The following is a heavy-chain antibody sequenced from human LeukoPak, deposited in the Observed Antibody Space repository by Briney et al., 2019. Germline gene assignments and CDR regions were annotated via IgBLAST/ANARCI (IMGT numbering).Heavy chain of an antibody. CDR1: GGSISSDGYY. Sequence: PSETLSLTCTVSGGSISSDGYYWSWIRPHPGKGLEWIGYIYYSGSTYYHPSLKSRVTISVDTSKNQFSLKLSSVTAADRAGDYCARGPNSGYAYWGEGTLVTVSS. J-gene: IGHJ4*02. CDR3: ARGPNSGYAY. D-gene: IGHD5-12*01. V-gene: IGHV4-31*03. CDR2: IYYSGST.